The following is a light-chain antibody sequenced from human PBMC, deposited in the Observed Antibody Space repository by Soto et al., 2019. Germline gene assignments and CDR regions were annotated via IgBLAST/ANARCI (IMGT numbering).Light chain of an antibody. CDR3: SSYTSSSTL. CDR2: EVT. J-gene: IGLJ2*01. Sequence: QSALTQPASVSGSPGQSITISCTGTSHDIGGYDFVSWYQQYPGRAPRLLISEVTRRPSGVSSRFSGSKSGNTASLTISGLQADDEADYYCSSYCSSYTSSSTLFGGGTKVTVL. V-gene: IGLV2-14*01. CDR1: SHDIGGYDF.